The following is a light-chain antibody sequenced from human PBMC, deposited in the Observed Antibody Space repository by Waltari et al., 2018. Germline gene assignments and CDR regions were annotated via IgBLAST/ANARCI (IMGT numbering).Light chain of an antibody. Sequence: QTVVTQEPSLSVSPGGTVTLTCALSSSSVSSTSYASGYQQTPGQAPRTLVYKTNTRSSGGPDRFSGSSLGNKTALTVTGAQADDESDYYCLLYMGSGIWVFGGGTKLTVL. CDR2: KTN. CDR3: LLYMGSGIWV. J-gene: IGLJ3*02. CDR1: SSSVSSTSY. V-gene: IGLV8-61*01.